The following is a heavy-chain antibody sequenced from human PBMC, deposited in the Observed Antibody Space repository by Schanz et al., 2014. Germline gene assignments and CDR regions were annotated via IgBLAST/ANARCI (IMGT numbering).Heavy chain of an antibody. CDR3: ARSAGRDVWSGYYTRFDY. Sequence: QDQLLQSGAAVKKPGSSVRVSCKASGGTLDTYKIAWVRQVPGQGLEWMGWINTGSGDTKYSQNFQGRVTITRDTSASTAYMELSSLRSEDTAVYSCARSAGRDVWSGYYTRFDYWGQGTLVTVSS. CDR2: INTGSGDT. CDR1: GGTLDTYK. V-gene: IGHV1-3*04. D-gene: IGHD3-3*01. J-gene: IGHJ4*02.